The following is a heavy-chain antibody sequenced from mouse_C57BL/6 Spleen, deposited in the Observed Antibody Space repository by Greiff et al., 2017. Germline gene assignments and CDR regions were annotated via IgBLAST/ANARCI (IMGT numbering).Heavy chain of an antibody. CDR1: GYTFTDHT. V-gene: IGHV1-78*01. D-gene: IGHD1-1*01. J-gene: IGHJ2*01. CDR3: ARGAFITTVVANFDY. CDR2: IYPRDGST. Sequence: VQLQQSDAELVKPGASVKISCKVSGYTFTDHTIHWMKQRPEQGLEWIGYIYPRDGSTKYNEKFKGKATLTADKSSSTAYMQLNILTSEDSAVYCCARGAFITTVVANFDYWGQGTTLTVSS.